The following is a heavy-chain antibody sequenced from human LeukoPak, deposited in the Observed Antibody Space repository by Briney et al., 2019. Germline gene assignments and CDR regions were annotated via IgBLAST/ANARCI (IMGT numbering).Heavy chain of an antibody. CDR1: GFTFSSYS. V-gene: IGHV3-21*01. D-gene: IGHD4-17*01. CDR3: ARDLGTTVATYLDY. Sequence: GGSLRLSCAASGFTFSSYSMNWVRQAPGKGLEWVSSISSSSSYIYYADSVKGRFTISRDNAKNSLYLRMNSLRAEDTAVYYCARDLGTTVATYLDYWGQGTLVTVSS. CDR2: ISSSSSYI. J-gene: IGHJ4*02.